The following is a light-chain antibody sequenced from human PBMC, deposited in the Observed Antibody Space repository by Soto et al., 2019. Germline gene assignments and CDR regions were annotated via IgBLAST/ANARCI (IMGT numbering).Light chain of an antibody. V-gene: IGLV2-14*03. CDR1: SSDVGAYDH. CDR2: EVA. J-gene: IGLJ2*01. CDR3: SSYATSGTNVI. Sequence: QSALTQPSSMSGSPGQSITISCTGTSSDVGAYDHVSWHQQRPGRAPKVLIYEVADRPSGVSDRFSGSKSGNTASLTISALQAEDEAVYYCSSYATSGTNVIFGGGTKLTVL.